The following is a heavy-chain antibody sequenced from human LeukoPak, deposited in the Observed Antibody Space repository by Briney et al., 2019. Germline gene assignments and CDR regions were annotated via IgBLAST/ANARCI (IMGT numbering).Heavy chain of an antibody. Sequence: ASVKVSCKASGYTFTSYDINWVRQATGQGLEWMGWMNPNSGNTGYAQKLQGRVTMTTDTPTSTAYMELRSLRSDDTAVYYCARDGLYDFWSGYYTGYYYYYMDVWGKGTTVTVSS. V-gene: IGHV1-8*02. J-gene: IGHJ6*03. CDR2: MNPNSGNT. CDR1: GYTFTSYD. D-gene: IGHD3-3*01. CDR3: ARDGLYDFWSGYYTGYYYYYMDV.